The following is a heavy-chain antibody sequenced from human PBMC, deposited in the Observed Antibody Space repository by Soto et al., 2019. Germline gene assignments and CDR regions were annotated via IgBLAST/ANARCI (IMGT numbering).Heavy chain of an antibody. CDR1: GFTFSSYG. V-gene: IGHV3-30*18. CDR2: ISYDGSNK. D-gene: IGHD2-15*01. Sequence: GGSLRLSCAASGFTFSSYGMHWVRQAPGKGLEWVAVISYDGSNKYYADSVKGRFTISRDNSKNTLYLQMNSLRAEDTAVYYCAKPLNRVVVAAGILFDYWGQGTLVTVSS. J-gene: IGHJ4*02. CDR3: AKPLNRVVVAAGILFDY.